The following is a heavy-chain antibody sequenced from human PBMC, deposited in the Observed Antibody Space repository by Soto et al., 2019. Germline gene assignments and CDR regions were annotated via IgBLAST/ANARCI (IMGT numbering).Heavy chain of an antibody. V-gene: IGHV4-59*01. Sequence: QAQLQESGPGLVKPSETLSLTCTVSGGSISSYYWSWIRQPPGKGLEWIGYIYYSGSTNYNPSLKSRATISVDTSKNQFSLKLSSVTAADTAVYYCARSYRRYCSGGSCYSYYYYYMDVWGKGTTVTVSS. CDR1: GGSISSYY. D-gene: IGHD2-15*01. J-gene: IGHJ6*03. CDR2: IYYSGST. CDR3: ARSYRRYCSGGSCYSYYYYYMDV.